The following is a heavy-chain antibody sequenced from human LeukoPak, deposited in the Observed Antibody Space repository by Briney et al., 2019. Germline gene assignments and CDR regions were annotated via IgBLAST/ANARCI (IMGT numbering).Heavy chain of an antibody. V-gene: IGHV4-39*01. J-gene: IGHJ4*02. D-gene: IGHD6-13*01. CDR3: ARHISAAGT. CDR2: IYYSGST. Sequence: SETLSLTCTVSGGSIRSSYYYWGWIRQPPGKGLEWIGSIYYSGSTYYNPSLKSRVTISVDTSKNQFSLKLSSVTAADTAVYYCARHISAAGTWGQGTLVTVSS. CDR1: GGSIRSSYYY.